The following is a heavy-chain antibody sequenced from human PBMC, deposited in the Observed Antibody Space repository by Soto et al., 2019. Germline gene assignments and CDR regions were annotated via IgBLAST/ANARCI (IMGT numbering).Heavy chain of an antibody. D-gene: IGHD3-22*01. CDR2: IYYSGST. CDR1: GGSISTYY. V-gene: IGHV4-59*01. J-gene: IGHJ4*02. CDR3: ANDGARYDGSGWSPCFDY. Sequence: SETLSLTCTVSGGSISTYYWSWIRQPPGKGLEWIGYIYYSGSTNYNPSLKSRVTISVDTSKNQFSLKLSSVSAADTAVYYCANDGARYDGSGWSPCFDYWGQGTLVTVSS.